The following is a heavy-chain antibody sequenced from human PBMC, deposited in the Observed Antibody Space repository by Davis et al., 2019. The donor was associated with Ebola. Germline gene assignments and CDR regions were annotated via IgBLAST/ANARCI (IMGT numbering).Heavy chain of an antibody. V-gene: IGHV3-30-3*01. CDR3: ARGYYYDSSGYYPFGAPMLGWFDP. CDR2: ISYDGSNK. CDR1: GFTFSSYA. Sequence: SLKISCAASGFTFSSYAMHWVRQAPGKGLEWVAVISYDGSNKYYADSVKGRFTISRDNSKNTLYLQMNSLRAEDTAVYYCARGYYYDSSGYYPFGAPMLGWFDPWGQGTLVTASS. D-gene: IGHD3-22*01. J-gene: IGHJ5*02.